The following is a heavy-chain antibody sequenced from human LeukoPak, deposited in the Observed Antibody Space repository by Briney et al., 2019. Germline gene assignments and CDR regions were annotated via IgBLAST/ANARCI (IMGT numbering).Heavy chain of an antibody. CDR2: INPNSGGT. D-gene: IGHD3-9*01. CDR1: GYTFTGYY. CDR3: ARELFDWLIETNWFDP. J-gene: IGHJ5*02. Sequence: VASVKVSCKASGYTFTGYYMHWVRQAPGQGLEWMGWINPNSGGTNYAQKFQGRVTMTRDTSISTAYMELSRLRSDDTAVYYCARELFDWLIETNWFDPWGQGTLVTVSS. V-gene: IGHV1-2*02.